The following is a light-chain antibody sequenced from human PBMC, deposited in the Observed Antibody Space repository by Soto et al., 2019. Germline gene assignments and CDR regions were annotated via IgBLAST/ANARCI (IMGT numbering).Light chain of an antibody. CDR3: HQYGSSPPYT. Sequence: EIVLTQSPGPLSLSPGERATLSCRASQSVSNNYIAWYQQKPGQAPRLLIFGSSYRATGIPARFSGSGSGTDFALTISRLEPEDFAVSYCHQYGSSPPYTFGQGTNLEI. CDR1: QSVSNNY. J-gene: IGKJ2*01. V-gene: IGKV3-20*01. CDR2: GSS.